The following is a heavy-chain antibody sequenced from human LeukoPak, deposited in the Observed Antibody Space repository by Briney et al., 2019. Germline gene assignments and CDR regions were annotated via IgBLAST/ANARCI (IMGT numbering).Heavy chain of an antibody. Sequence: PGGSLRLSCATSGFTFDDYAMHWVRQAPGKGLEWVSGISWNSDNINYADSVKGRFIISRDNAKSSLYLQMNSLRVDDTAFYYCAASFWSGYRVDYWGQGTVVTVSS. CDR1: GFTFDDYA. CDR3: AASFWSGYRVDY. V-gene: IGHV3-9*01. D-gene: IGHD3-3*01. CDR2: ISWNSDNI. J-gene: IGHJ4*02.